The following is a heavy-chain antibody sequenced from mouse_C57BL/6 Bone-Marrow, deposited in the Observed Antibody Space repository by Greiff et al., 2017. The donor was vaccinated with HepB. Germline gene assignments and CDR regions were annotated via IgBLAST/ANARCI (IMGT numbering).Heavy chain of an antibody. CDR1: GFSLTSYG. Sequence: VHLVESGPGLVAPSQSLSITCTVSGFSLTSYGVDWVRQPPGKGLEWLGVIWGGGSTNYNSALMSRLSISKDNSKSQVFLKMNSLQTDDTAMYYCAKRTYYDYDAAYAMDYWGQGTSVTVSS. J-gene: IGHJ4*01. D-gene: IGHD2-4*01. CDR2: IWGGGST. CDR3: AKRTYYDYDAAYAMDY. V-gene: IGHV2-9*01.